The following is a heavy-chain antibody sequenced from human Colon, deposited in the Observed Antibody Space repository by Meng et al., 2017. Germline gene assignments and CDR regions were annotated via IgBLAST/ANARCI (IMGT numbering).Heavy chain of an antibody. CDR2: IRGGSSDDT. Sequence: GESLKISCAASGFTFATYGMNWVRQAPGKGLEWVSSIRGGSSDDTYYADSVQGRFAISRDNSKNTLYLQMDSLSAEDTAVYYCAKKNTQSTSWFWFDYWGHGTLVTVSS. D-gene: IGHD6-13*01. J-gene: IGHJ4*01. CDR3: AKKNTQSTSWFWFDY. CDR1: GFTFATYG. V-gene: IGHV3-23*01.